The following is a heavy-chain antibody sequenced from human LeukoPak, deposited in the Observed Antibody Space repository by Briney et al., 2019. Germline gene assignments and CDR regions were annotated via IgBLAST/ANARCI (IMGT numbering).Heavy chain of an antibody. J-gene: IGHJ3*02. V-gene: IGHV1-18*01. CDR3: ARDSRYSHSAGAFDI. Sequence: ASVKVSCKTSGYTFIAYGISWVRQAPGQGLEWMAWISAYNGNKNFAQKLQGRVTMTTDTSTSTAYMGLRSLRFDDTAVYYCARDSRYSHSAGAFDIWGQGTKVTVSS. D-gene: IGHD5-12*01. CDR2: ISAYNGNK. CDR1: GYTFIAYG.